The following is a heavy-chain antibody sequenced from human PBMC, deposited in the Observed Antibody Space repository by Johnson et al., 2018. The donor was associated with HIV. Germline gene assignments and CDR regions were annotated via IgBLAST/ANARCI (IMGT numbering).Heavy chain of an antibody. D-gene: IGHD5-18*01. CDR2: IYSGGST. V-gene: IGHV3-66*03. CDR3: ARDKEKEEYSYGLAFDAFDI. Sequence: EVQLVESGGGLIQPGGSLRLSCAASGFTVSSNYMSWVRQAPGKGLEWVSVIYSGGSTYYADSVKGRFTISRDNSKNTLYLQMGSLRAEDMAVYYCARDKEKEEYSYGLAFDAFDIWGQGTMVAVSS. J-gene: IGHJ3*02. CDR1: GFTVSSNY.